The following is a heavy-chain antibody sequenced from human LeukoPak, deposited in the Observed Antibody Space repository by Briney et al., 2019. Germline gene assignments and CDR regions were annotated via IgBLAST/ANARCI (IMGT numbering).Heavy chain of an antibody. Sequence: WVRQAXGQGLEWMGWINPNSGGTNYAQKFQGRVTMTRDTSISTAYMELSRLRPDDTAVYYCARAGLTASPSPGYWGQGTLVTVSS. CDR2: INPNSGGT. D-gene: IGHD3-10*01. V-gene: IGHV1-2*02. J-gene: IGHJ4*02. CDR3: ARAGLTASPSPGY.